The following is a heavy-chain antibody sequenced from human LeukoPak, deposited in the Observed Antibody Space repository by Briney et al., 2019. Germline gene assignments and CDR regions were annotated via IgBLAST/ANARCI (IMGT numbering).Heavy chain of an antibody. D-gene: IGHD1-26*01. V-gene: IGHV3-23*01. Sequence: GGSLRLSCAASGFTFTNYAMTWVRQAPGKGLEWVSSINASGVMTYYADSVKGRFTVSRDNSKNSLYLQMSSLTAADTAVYYCAKDRSIGTYYTFDHWGQGTLVTVSS. CDR1: GFTFTNYA. CDR3: AKDRSIGTYYTFDH. CDR2: INASGVMT. J-gene: IGHJ4*02.